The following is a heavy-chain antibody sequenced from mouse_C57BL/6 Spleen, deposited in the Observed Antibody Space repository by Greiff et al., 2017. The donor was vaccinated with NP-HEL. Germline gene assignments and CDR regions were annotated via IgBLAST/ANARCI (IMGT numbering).Heavy chain of an antibody. J-gene: IGHJ2*01. CDR3: ARSLLTGSSDY. D-gene: IGHD4-1*01. V-gene: IGHV7-3*01. Sequence: EVMLVESGGGLVQPGGSLSLSCAASGFTFTAYYMSWVRQPPGKALEWLGFIRNKANGYTTEYSASVKGRFTISRDNSQSILYLQMNALRAEDSATYYCARSLLTGSSDYWGKGTTLTVSS. CDR2: IRNKANGYTT. CDR1: GFTFTAYY.